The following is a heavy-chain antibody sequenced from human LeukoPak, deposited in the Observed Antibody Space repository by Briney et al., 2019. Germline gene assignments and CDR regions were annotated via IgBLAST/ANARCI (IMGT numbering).Heavy chain of an antibody. CDR1: GGSISSYY. J-gene: IGHJ3*02. CDR2: IYYSGST. V-gene: IGHV4-59*01. Sequence: SETLSLTCTASGGSISSYYWSWIRQPPGKGLEWIGYIYYSGSTNYNPSLKSRVTISVDTSKNQFSLKLSSVTAADTAVYYCARDGGRRWLDAFDIWGQGTMVTVSS. CDR3: ARDGGRRWLDAFDI. D-gene: IGHD5-12*01.